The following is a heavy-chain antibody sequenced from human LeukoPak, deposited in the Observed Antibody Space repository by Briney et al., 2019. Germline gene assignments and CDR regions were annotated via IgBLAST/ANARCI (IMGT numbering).Heavy chain of an antibody. CDR3: AKGLGLGFGEFAIYDY. CDR2: ISGSGGST. J-gene: IGHJ4*02. Sequence: GGSLRLSCAASGFTFSSYAMSWVRQAPGKGLEWVSAISGSGGSTYYADSVKGRFTISRDNSKNTLYLQMNSLRAEDTAVYYCAKGLGLGFGEFAIYDYWGQGTLVTVSS. CDR1: GFTFSSYA. V-gene: IGHV3-23*01. D-gene: IGHD3-10*01.